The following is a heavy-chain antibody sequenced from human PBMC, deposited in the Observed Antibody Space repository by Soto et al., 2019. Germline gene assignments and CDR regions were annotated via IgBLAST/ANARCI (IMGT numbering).Heavy chain of an antibody. D-gene: IGHD2-21*01. Sequence: QVQLVQSGAEVKKPGASVKVACKTSGYSFTSYYIHWVRRAPGQGLEWMGLINPNNGRTDYAQKVQGRVTMTIDTSTSTVYMELSTLRPEDTAVYYCARGAFVSFWGQGTPVTVSS. CDR2: INPNNGRT. CDR3: ARGAFVSF. V-gene: IGHV1-46*03. J-gene: IGHJ4*02. CDR1: GYSFTSYY.